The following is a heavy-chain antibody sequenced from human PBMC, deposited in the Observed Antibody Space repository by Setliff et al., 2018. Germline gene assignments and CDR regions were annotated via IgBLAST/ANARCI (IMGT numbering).Heavy chain of an antibody. CDR2: ISSIGNT. CDR3: ARERGFAGYYGSWTHQSFDL. Sequence: ETLSLTCTVSGGSISDSSWSWIRQPPGKGLEWIGCISSIGNTYYNPSLGSRLTISADTSNNQFSLNLISVTAADTAVYYCARERGFAGYYGSWTHQSFDLWGQGSLVTSPQ. J-gene: IGHJ5*02. V-gene: IGHV4-4*08. CDR1: GGSISDSS. D-gene: IGHD3-10*01.